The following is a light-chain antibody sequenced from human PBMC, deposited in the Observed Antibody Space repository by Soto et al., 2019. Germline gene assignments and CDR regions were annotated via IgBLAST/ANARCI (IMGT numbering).Light chain of an antibody. J-gene: IGKJ4*02. CDR2: VAS. V-gene: IGKV3-20*01. CDR1: QSVSSSY. Sequence: EIVLTQSPGTLSLSPGERATLSCRASQSVSSSYLAWYQQKPGQAPRLLSYVASSRATGTPDMSSGSESGKDFTFIISRLEPEDVAVYYYQQYGSSSLTFGGGTKVEIK. CDR3: QQYGSSSLT.